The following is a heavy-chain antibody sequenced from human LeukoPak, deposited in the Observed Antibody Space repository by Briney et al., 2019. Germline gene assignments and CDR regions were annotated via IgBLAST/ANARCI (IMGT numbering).Heavy chain of an antibody. J-gene: IGHJ4*02. CDR1: GGSISINY. CDR3: AKGIRRYCSGGSCPFDY. D-gene: IGHD2-15*01. CDR2: IDYSGST. Sequence: SETLSLTCTVSGGSISINYWNWIRQPPGRGLEWIGYIDYSGSTNYNPSLKSRVTISVDTSKKQFSLKLTSVTAADTAVHYCAKGIRRYCSGGSCPFDYWGQGTLVTVSS. V-gene: IGHV4-59*01.